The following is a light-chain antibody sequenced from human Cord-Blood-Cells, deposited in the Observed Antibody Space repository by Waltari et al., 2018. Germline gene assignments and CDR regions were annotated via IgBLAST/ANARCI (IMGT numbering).Light chain of an antibody. Sequence: QSALPQPRSVSGSPGQSVTLPCTGTRSDVGGYNYFSWYQQHPGKPPKLMIYDVSKRPSGVPDRFSGSKSGNTASLTISGLQAEDEADYYCCSYAGSYTLVFGGGTKLTVL. CDR3: CSYAGSYTLV. J-gene: IGLJ3*02. CDR1: RSDVGGYNY. CDR2: DVS. V-gene: IGLV2-11*01.